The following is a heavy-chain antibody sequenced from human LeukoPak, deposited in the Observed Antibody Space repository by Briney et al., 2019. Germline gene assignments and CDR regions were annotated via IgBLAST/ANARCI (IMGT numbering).Heavy chain of an antibody. Sequence: PGGSLRLSCAVSGFTFSSYSMNWVRQAPGKGLEWVSSISSSSSRIYYADSVKGRFTISRDKAKNSLYLQMNSLRAEDTAVYYCARDAAAAGEFDYWGQGTLVAVSS. J-gene: IGHJ4*02. CDR3: ARDAAAAGEFDY. CDR2: ISSSSSRI. CDR1: GFTFSSYS. V-gene: IGHV3-21*01. D-gene: IGHD6-13*01.